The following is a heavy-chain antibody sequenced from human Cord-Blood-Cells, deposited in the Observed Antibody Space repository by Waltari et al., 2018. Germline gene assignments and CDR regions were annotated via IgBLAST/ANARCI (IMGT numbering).Heavy chain of an antibody. J-gene: IGHJ6*02. Sequence: QVQLVESGGGVVQPGRSLRLSCAASGFTFSSYAMHWVRPAPGKGLEWVAVISYDGSNKYYADAVKGRFTISRDKSKNTLYLQRNSLRAEDTAVYYWARVGGYCSGGSCYYYYYGMDVWGQGTTVTVSS. V-gene: IGHV3-30-3*01. D-gene: IGHD2-15*01. CDR1: GFTFSSYA. CDR2: ISYDGSNK. CDR3: ARVGGYCSGGSCYYYYYGMDV.